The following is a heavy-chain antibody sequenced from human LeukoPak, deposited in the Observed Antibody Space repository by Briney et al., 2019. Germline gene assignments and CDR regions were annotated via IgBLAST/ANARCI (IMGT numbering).Heavy chain of an antibody. CDR3: ARTRKEMATIFDY. J-gene: IGHJ4*02. V-gene: IGHV4-39*01. CDR1: GGSISSTSYY. CDR2: MYYSGST. Sequence: SETLSLTCTVSGGSISSTSYYWGWIRQPPGKGLEWIGSMYYSGSTYYNPSLKSRVTISVDTSKNQFSLKLSSATAADTAVYYCARTRKEMATIFDYWGQGTLVTVSS. D-gene: IGHD5-24*01.